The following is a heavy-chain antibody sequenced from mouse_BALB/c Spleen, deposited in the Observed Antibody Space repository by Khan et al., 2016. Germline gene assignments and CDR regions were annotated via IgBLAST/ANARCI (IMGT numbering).Heavy chain of an antibody. CDR3: ARELYYYGSSYYAMDY. D-gene: IGHD1-1*01. CDR2: IDPANGNT. J-gene: IGHJ4*01. Sequence: QLQQSGAELVKPGASVKLSCTASGFNLKDTYMHWVKQRPEQGLEWIGRIDPANGNTKYDPKFQGKATITADTSSNTAYLQLSSLTSEDTAVYYCARELYYYGSSYYAMDYWGQGTSVTVSS. CDR1: GFNLKDTY. V-gene: IGHV14-3*02.